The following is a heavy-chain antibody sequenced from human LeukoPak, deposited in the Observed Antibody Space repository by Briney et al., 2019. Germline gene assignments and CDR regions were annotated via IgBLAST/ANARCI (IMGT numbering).Heavy chain of an antibody. V-gene: IGHV1-69*04. Sequence: GASVKVSCKASGYTFTSYGISWVRQAPGQGLEWMGRIIPILGIANYAQKFQGRVTITADKSTSTAYMELSSLRSEDTAVYYCARDRSRSIGVVILNWFDPWGQGTLVTVSS. D-gene: IGHD3-3*01. CDR1: GYTFTSYG. CDR2: IIPILGIA. J-gene: IGHJ5*02. CDR3: ARDRSRSIGVVILNWFDP.